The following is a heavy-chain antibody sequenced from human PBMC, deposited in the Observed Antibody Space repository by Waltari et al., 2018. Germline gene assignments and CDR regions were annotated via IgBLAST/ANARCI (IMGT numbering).Heavy chain of an antibody. D-gene: IGHD2-15*01. J-gene: IGHJ4*02. V-gene: IGHV3-30*02. Sequence: QVRLAVSEGGMFQTGGSRSVSFDASGCTFSRHGLHWVRQAPGKGLEWVAFIPYEGGRQFYSDSLKGRFTISRDNSKDILFLDMNNLRRDDTAVYFCARGSAGKPLDNWGQGALVTVSS. CDR3: ARGSAGKPLDN. CDR2: IPYEGGRQ. CDR1: GCTFSRHG.